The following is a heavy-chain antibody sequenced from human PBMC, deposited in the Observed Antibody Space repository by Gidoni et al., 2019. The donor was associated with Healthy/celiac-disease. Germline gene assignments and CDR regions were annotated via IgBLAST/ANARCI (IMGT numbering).Heavy chain of an antibody. D-gene: IGHD3-10*01. V-gene: IGHV3-15*01. Sequence: EVQLVESGGGLVKPGGSLSLSCAASGFTFSIAWMSWVRQAPGTGLEWVGRIKSKTDGGTTDYAAPVKGRFTISRDDSKNTLYLQMNSLKTEDTAVYYCTTGGLGSYEGPVWGQGTTVTVSS. CDR3: TTGGLGSYEGPV. CDR1: GFTFSIAW. CDR2: IKSKTDGGTT. J-gene: IGHJ6*02.